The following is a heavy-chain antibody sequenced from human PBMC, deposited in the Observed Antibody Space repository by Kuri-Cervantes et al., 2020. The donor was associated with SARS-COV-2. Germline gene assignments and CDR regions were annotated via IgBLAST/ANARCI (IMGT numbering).Heavy chain of an antibody. J-gene: IGHJ3*02. D-gene: IGHD3-22*01. V-gene: IGHV3-53*01. Sequence: GESLKISCAASGFTVSSNYMSWVRQAPGKGLEWVSVIYSGGSTYYADSVKGRFTISRDNSKNTLYLQMNSLRAEDTAVYYCATPDYYDSSGYYSVAFDIWGQGTMVTVSS. CDR3: ATPDYYDSSGYYSVAFDI. CDR1: GFTVSSNY. CDR2: IYSGGST.